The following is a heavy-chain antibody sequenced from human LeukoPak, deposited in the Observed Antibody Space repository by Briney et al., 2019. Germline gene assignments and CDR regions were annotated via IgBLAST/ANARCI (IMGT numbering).Heavy chain of an antibody. Sequence: PGGSLRLSCAASGFTFSSYDMNWVRQAPGKGLEWVSAISGSGGSTYYADSVKGRFTISRDNSKNTLYLQMNSLRAEDTAVYYCAKDLRVDSPNWFDPWGQGTLVTVSS. CDR1: GFTFSSYD. V-gene: IGHV3-23*01. J-gene: IGHJ5*02. CDR2: ISGSGGST. D-gene: IGHD3-9*01. CDR3: AKDLRVDSPNWFDP.